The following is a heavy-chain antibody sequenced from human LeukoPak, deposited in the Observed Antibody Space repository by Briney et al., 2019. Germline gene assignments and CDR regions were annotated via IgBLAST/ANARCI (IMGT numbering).Heavy chain of an antibody. CDR3: ASTYSSSWYGSFDY. D-gene: IGHD6-13*01. V-gene: IGHV5-51*01. J-gene: IGHJ4*02. CDR2: IYPGDSDT. CDR1: GYSFTNYW. Sequence: GESLKISCKGSGYSFTNYWLGWVRQMPGKGLEGMGIIYPGDSDTRYSPSFQGQVTISADKSINTAYLQWSSLKASDTAMYYCASTYSSSWYGSFDYWGQGTLVTVSS.